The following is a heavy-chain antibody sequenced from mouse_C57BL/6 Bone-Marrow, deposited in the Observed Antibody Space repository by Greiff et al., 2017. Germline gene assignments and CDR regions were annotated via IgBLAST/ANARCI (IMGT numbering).Heavy chain of an antibody. V-gene: IGHV2-2*01. CDR3: ARRNGYYFDV. Sequence: QVQLKESGPGLVQPSQSLSITCTVSGFSLTSYGVHWVRQSPGKGLEWLGVIWSGGSTDYNAAFISRLSISKDNSKSQVFFKMNSLQADDTAIYYCARRNGYYFDVWGTGTTVTVSS. J-gene: IGHJ1*03. CDR2: IWSGGST. D-gene: IGHD2-2*01. CDR1: GFSLTSYG.